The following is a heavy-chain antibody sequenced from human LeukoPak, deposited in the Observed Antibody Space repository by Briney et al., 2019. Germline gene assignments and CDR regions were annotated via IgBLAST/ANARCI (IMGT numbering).Heavy chain of an antibody. D-gene: IGHD3-10*01. V-gene: IGHV3-9*03. CDR2: ISWNSGFI. J-gene: IGHJ4*02. CDR3: AKGLYGSGSYPDY. CDR1: GFTFDDYA. Sequence: PGRSLRLSCAASGFTFDDYAMHWVRQAPGKGLEWVSGISWNSGFIGYADSVKGRFTFSRDNAKNSLYLQMNSLRAEDMALYYCAKGLYGSGSYPDYWGQGTLVTVSS.